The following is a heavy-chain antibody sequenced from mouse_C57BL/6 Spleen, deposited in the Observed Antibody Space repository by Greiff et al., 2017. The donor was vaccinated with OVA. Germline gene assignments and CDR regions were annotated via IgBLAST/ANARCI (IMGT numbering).Heavy chain of an antibody. V-gene: IGHV5-17*01. D-gene: IGHD1-1*01. CDR2: ISSGSSTI. J-gene: IGHJ2*01. CDR1: GFTFSDYG. CDR3: ARYYGSSSQFDY. Sequence: EVNLVESGGGLVKPGGSLKLSCAASGFTFSDYGMHWVRQAPEKGLEWVAYISSGSSTIYYADTVKGRFTISRDNAKSTLFLQMTSLRSEDTAMYYCARYYGSSSQFDYWGQGTTLTVSS.